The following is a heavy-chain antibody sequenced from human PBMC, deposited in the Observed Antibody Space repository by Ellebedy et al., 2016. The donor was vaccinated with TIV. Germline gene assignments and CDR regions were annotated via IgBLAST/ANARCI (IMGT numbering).Heavy chain of an antibody. CDR1: GFIFSNFG. CDR3: ARGSDSGHGYSLDF. Sequence: GESLKISXVTSGFIFSNFGIHWVRQSPGKGLEWVAVIWFNGTKKYYADSVRGRFTISRDNSKKTLFLQMNSLRAEDTSVYYCARGSDSGHGYSLDFWGQGTLVTVSS. CDR2: IWFNGTKK. V-gene: IGHV3-33*01. D-gene: IGHD2-2*03. J-gene: IGHJ4*02.